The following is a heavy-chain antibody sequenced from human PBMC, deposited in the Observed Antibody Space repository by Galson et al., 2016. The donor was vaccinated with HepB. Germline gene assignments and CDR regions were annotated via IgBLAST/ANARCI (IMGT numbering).Heavy chain of an antibody. CDR3: ARVRSEMATMTPGLFDY. V-gene: IGHV5-51*01. CDR1: GYSFTTYW. Sequence: QSGAEVKKPGESLKISCKGSGYSFTTYWIGWVRQKPGKGLEWVAIINPGDSDIRYSPSFQGPVTISSDKSISTADLQWSSLKASDTAIYYCARVRSEMATMTPGLFDYWGQGTLVTVSS. CDR2: INPGDSDI. D-gene: IGHD5-24*01. J-gene: IGHJ4*02.